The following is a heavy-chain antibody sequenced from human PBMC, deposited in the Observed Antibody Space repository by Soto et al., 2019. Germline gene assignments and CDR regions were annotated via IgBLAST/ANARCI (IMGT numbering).Heavy chain of an antibody. CDR1: GGSISSYY. D-gene: IGHD3-22*01. CDR3: ARAYYDSSGYHGSFLDY. CDR2: IYYSGST. Sequence: QVQLQESGPGLVKPSETLSLTCTVSGGSISSYYWSWIRQPPGKGLEWIGCIYYSGSTNYNPSPKSRATISVATSKNKSSLKLSSVTAAATAVYYCARAYYDSSGYHGSFLDYWGQGTLVTVSS. J-gene: IGHJ4*02. V-gene: IGHV4-59*01.